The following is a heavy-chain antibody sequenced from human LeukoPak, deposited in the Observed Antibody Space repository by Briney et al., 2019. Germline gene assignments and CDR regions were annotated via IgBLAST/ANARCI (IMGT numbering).Heavy chain of an antibody. CDR1: GFTFSSYG. J-gene: IGHJ4*02. CDR3: AKDKSEYDFWSGYSPIDY. D-gene: IGHD3-3*01. Sequence: GGSLRLSCAASGFTFSSYGMHWVRQAPGKGLEWVAFIRYDGSNKYYADSVKGRFTISRDNSKNTLYLQMNSLRAEDTAVYYCAKDKSEYDFWSGYSPIDYWGLGTLVTVSS. CDR2: IRYDGSNK. V-gene: IGHV3-30*02.